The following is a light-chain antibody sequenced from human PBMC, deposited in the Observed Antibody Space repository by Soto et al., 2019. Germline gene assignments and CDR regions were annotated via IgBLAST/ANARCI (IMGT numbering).Light chain of an antibody. CDR3: QQYCSSIT. Sequence: EIVLTQSPGTLSLSPGERATLSCRASQTITSRYLAWYQQRPGQAPRLLIFDASSRATGIPDRFSGSGSGTDFTLTISRLDPEDFAVYYCQQYCSSITFGGGTKVDI. J-gene: IGKJ4*01. V-gene: IGKV3-20*01. CDR2: DAS. CDR1: QTITSRY.